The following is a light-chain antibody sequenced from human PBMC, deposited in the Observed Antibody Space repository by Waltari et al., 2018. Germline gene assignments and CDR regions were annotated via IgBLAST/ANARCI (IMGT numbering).Light chain of an antibody. CDR1: SSDVGSYNL. CDR3: CSYAGSSTYNYV. J-gene: IGLJ1*01. Sequence: QSALTHPASVSGSPGPSITLSCTGTSSDVGSYNLVSWYQQHPGKAPKLMIYEGSKRPSGVSNRFSGSKSGNTASLTISGLQAEDEADYYCCSYAGSSTYNYVFGTGTKVTVL. CDR2: EGS. V-gene: IGLV2-23*01.